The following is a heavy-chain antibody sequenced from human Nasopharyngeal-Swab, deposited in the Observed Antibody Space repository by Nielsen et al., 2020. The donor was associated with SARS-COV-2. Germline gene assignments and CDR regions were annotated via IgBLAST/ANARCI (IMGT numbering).Heavy chain of an antibody. V-gene: IGHV4-31*03. Sequence: SETLSLTCTVSGGSISSGGYYWSWIRQHPGKGLEWIGYIYYSGSTYYNPSLKSRVTISVDTSKNQFSLKLSSVTAADTAVYYCARRTYITMVRGVINWWFDPWGQGTLVTVSS. CDR2: IYYSGST. CDR1: GGSISSGGYY. J-gene: IGHJ5*02. D-gene: IGHD3-10*01. CDR3: ARRTYITMVRGVINWWFDP.